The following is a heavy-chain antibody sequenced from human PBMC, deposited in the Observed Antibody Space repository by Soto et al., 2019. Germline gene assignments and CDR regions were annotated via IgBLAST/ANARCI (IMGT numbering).Heavy chain of an antibody. V-gene: IGHV3-30-3*01. CDR1: GFTFSSYA. J-gene: IGHJ4*02. CDR3: ARPDYCSGSYPDY. CDR2: ISYDGSNK. D-gene: IGHD3-10*01. Sequence: QVQLVESGGGVVQPGRSLRLSCTASGFTFSSYAMHWVRQAPGKGLEWVAVISYDGSNKYYADSVKGRFTISRDNSKNPLFLQMNSLRAEATAVYYCARPDYCSGSYPDYWGQGTLVTVSS.